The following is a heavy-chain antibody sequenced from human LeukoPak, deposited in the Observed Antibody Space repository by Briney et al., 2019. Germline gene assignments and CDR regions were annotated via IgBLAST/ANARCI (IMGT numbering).Heavy chain of an antibody. J-gene: IGHJ4*02. Sequence: GASVTVSCKASGYTFTSYGISWVRQAPGQGVEWMGWISAYNGNTNYAQKFQGRVTMTTDTSTSTAYMELRSLRSDDTAVYYCARYLVPAAILNWGQGTLVTVSS. D-gene: IGHD2-2*02. CDR3: ARYLVPAAILN. CDR1: GYTFTSYG. V-gene: IGHV1-18*01. CDR2: ISAYNGNT.